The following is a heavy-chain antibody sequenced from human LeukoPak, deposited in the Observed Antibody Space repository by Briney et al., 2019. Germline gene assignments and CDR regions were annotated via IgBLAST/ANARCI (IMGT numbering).Heavy chain of an antibody. CDR2: IYSSGST. CDR3: ARFYHDILTGPWGAFDI. J-gene: IGHJ3*02. D-gene: IGHD3-9*01. V-gene: IGHV4-59*08. Sequence: SETLSLTCNVSGGSIRGYYWSWIRQPPGKGLEWIGYIYSSGSTNYNPSLKSRVTMSVDTSKNQFSLKLSSVTAADTAVYYCARFYHDILTGPWGAFDIWGQGTMVTVSS. CDR1: GGSIRGYY.